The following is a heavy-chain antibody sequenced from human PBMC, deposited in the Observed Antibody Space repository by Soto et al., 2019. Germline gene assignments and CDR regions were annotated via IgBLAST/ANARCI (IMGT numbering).Heavy chain of an antibody. J-gene: IGHJ4*02. CDR1: GYTFTSYG. Sequence: QVQLVQSGAEVKKPGASVKVSCKASGYTFTSYGISWVRQAPGQGLEWMGWISAYNGNTNYAQKLQGRVTMTTDTSTSTAYMELRSLRSDDTAVYYCARDRLSYYDSSGYYPDLDYWGQGTLVTVSS. D-gene: IGHD3-22*01. V-gene: IGHV1-18*01. CDR3: ARDRLSYYDSSGYYPDLDY. CDR2: ISAYNGNT.